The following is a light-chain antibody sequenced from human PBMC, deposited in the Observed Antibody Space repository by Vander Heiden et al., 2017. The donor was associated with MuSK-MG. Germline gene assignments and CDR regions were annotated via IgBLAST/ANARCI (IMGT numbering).Light chain of an antibody. CDR2: DVN. CDR1: SRDVGGYNY. J-gene: IGLJ2*01. Sequence: QSALTQPASVSGSPGQSITISCTGTSRDVGGYNYVSWYQQHPGKAPKLIIYDVNNRPSGVSNRFSGSKSGNTASLTISGLQAEDEADYYCSSYTSSGALVFGGGTKLTVL. CDR3: SSYTSSGALV. V-gene: IGLV2-14*01.